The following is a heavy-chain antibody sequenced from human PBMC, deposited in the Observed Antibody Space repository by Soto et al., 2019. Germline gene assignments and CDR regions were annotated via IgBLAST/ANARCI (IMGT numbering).Heavy chain of an antibody. V-gene: IGHV5-51*01. CDR3: ARVDCSSTSCYRLSRYYYGMDV. Sequence: PGESLKISCKGSGYYFPSYWIGWVRQMPGKGLECIGIFYPGDSDTRYSPSFQGQVTISADRSISTAYLQWSSLKPSDTAVYYCARVDCSSTSCYRLSRYYYGMDVWGRGITVTVS. J-gene: IGHJ6*02. CDR2: FYPGDSDT. D-gene: IGHD2-2*01. CDR1: GYYFPSYW.